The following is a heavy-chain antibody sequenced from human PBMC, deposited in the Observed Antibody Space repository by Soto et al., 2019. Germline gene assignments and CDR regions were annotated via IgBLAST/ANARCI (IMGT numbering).Heavy chain of an antibody. CDR1: GGSISSYY. D-gene: IGHD3-9*01. V-gene: IGHV4-4*07. Sequence: SETLSLTCTVSGGSISSYYWSWIRQPAGKGLEWIGRIYTSGSTNYNPSLKSRVTMSVDTSKNQFSLKLSSVTAADTAVYYCARVDILTVYGCMDVWGQGTTVTVSS. J-gene: IGHJ6*02. CDR3: ARVDILTVYGCMDV. CDR2: IYTSGST.